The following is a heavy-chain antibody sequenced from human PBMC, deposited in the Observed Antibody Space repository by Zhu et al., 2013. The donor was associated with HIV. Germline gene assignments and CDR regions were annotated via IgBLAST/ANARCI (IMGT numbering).Heavy chain of an antibody. J-gene: IGHJ3*02. D-gene: IGHD1-1*01. CDR1: GGTFSSYA. CDR3: ARIAGTTGTTTAFDI. CDR2: IIPIFDTA. V-gene: IGHV1-69*01. Sequence: QVQLVQSGAEVKKPGSSVKVSCKASGGTFSSYAFSWVRQAPGQGLEWMGGIIPIFDTANYAQKFQGRVTITADESTNTAYMELRSLRSEDTAVYYCARIAGTTGTTTAFDIWGQGTMVTVSS.